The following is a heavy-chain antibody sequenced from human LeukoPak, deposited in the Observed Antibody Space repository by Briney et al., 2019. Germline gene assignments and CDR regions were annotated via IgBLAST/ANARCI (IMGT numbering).Heavy chain of an antibody. J-gene: IGHJ4*02. CDR2: IYHSGTT. Sequence: SETLSLTCTVSGYSISSGYYWGWVRQSPGKGLEWIGTIYHSGTTYYNPSIKTRLSISMDTSTNQFSLKLTSVTAADTAVYFCVRDLVVYGNIDYWGQGTLVTVSS. V-gene: IGHV4-38-2*02. D-gene: IGHD2-8*02. CDR3: VRDLVVYGNIDY. CDR1: GYSISSGYY.